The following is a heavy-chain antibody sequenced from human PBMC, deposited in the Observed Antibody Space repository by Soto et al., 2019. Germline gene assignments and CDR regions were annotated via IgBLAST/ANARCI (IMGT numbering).Heavy chain of an antibody. J-gene: IGHJ6*02. CDR1: GFTFRSYW. CDR2: VNSDGRST. CDR3: ARGGKTMVRGVIRHYYYGMDV. Sequence: GGSLRLSCAASGFTFRSYWMHWVRQAPGGGLVWVSRVNSDGRSTTYADSVKGRFTISRDNAKNSLYLQMNSLRDEDTAVYYCARGGKTMVRGVIRHYYYGMDVWGQGTTVTVSS. V-gene: IGHV3-74*01. D-gene: IGHD3-10*01.